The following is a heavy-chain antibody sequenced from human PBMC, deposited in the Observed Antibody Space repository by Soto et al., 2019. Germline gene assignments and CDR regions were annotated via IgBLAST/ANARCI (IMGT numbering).Heavy chain of an antibody. CDR1: GGSIRVHSYY. D-gene: IGHD1-20*01. Sequence: SETLSLTCTVSGGSIRVHSYYWTWIRQTPGKGLESVGSSYYSGTSYFNPALKGRVTISVDTSTNQFSLRLPSVTAADTAVYSCTRRYNWNDYYFDPWGQGTLVTVSS. V-gene: IGHV4-39*01. CDR2: SYYSGTS. CDR3: TRRYNWNDYYFDP. J-gene: IGHJ5*02.